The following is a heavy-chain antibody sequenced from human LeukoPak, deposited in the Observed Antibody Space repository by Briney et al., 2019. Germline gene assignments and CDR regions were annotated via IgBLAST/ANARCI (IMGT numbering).Heavy chain of an antibody. J-gene: IGHJ6*02. Sequence: GGSLRLSCAASGFTFSDYYMSWIRQAPGKGLEWDSYISSSASTIYYADSVKGRFTISRDNAKNSLYLQMNSLRAEDTAVYYCARDRSSGWFGHPTYGMDVWGQGTTVTVSS. D-gene: IGHD3-10*01. V-gene: IGHV3-11*01. CDR1: GFTFSDYY. CDR3: ARDRSSGWFGHPTYGMDV. CDR2: ISSSASTI.